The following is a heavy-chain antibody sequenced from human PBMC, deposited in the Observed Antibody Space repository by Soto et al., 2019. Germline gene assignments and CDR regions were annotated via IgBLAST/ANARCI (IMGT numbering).Heavy chain of an antibody. CDR1: GGSISTITW. V-gene: IGHV4-4*02. CDR3: ARDLGSCSSTSCRPFDY. J-gene: IGHJ4*02. D-gene: IGHD2-2*03. CDR2: IYHSGST. Sequence: QVQLRESGPGLVKTSGTLSLTCAVSGGSISTITWWSWARQPPGKGLQWIGEIYHSGSTNYNPSLKSRVTISVDKSKNQFSLELSSVTAADTAVYYCARDLGSCSSTSCRPFDYWGQGTLVTVSS.